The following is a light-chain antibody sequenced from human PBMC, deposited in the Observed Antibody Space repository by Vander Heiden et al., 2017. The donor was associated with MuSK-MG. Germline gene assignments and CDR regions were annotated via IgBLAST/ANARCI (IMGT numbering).Light chain of an antibody. J-gene: IGKJ1*01. Sequence: DIQVTQSPSTLSASVGDRVTITCRASQSISTWLAWYQQKPGKAPKLLIYNASSLESGFPSRFSGSGSGTDFTLTISSLQPDDFATYYCQQYNNYPWAFGQGTKVEIK. CDR3: QQYNNYPWA. CDR2: NAS. V-gene: IGKV1-5*03. CDR1: QSISTW.